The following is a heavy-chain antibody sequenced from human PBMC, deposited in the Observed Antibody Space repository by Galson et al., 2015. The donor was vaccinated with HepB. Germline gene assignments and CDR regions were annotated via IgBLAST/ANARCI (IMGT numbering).Heavy chain of an antibody. CDR3: ARESYDYIWGSYRWNGMDV. J-gene: IGHJ6*02. D-gene: IGHD3-16*02. V-gene: IGHV3-7*01. CDR1: RFTFSIYW. CDR2: IKQDGSER. Sequence: SLRLSCAASRFTFSIYWMSWVHQAPGKGLEWVANIKQDGSERYYVDSVKGRFTISRDNAKNSLYLQMNSLRAEDTAVYYCARESYDYIWGSYRWNGMDVWGQGTTVTVSS.